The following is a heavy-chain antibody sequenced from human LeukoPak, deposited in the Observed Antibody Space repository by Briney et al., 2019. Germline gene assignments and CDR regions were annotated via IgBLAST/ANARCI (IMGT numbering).Heavy chain of an antibody. CDR1: GFTFSSYS. D-gene: IGHD5-24*01. J-gene: IGHJ4*02. CDR3: ARDRRDGYINDY. V-gene: IGHV3-21*01. CDR2: ISSSSSYI. Sequence: GGSLRLSCAASGFTFSSYSMNWVRQAPGKGLEWVSSISSSSSYIYYADSVKGRFTISRDNAKNSLYLQMKSLRAEDTAVYYCARDRRDGYINDYWGQGTLVTVSS.